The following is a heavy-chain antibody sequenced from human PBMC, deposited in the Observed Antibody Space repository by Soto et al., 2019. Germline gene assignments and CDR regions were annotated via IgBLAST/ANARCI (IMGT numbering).Heavy chain of an antibody. CDR2: ISGSGGST. J-gene: IGHJ3*02. CDR3: AKDFAWNYENEAPGQPFDI. CDR1: GFTFSSYA. Sequence: GGSLRLSCAASGFTFSSYAMSWVRQAPGKGLEWVSAISGSGGSTYYADSVKGRFTISRDNSKNTLYLQMNSLRAEDTAVYYCAKDFAWNYENEAPGQPFDIWGQGTMVTVSS. V-gene: IGHV3-23*01. D-gene: IGHD1-7*01.